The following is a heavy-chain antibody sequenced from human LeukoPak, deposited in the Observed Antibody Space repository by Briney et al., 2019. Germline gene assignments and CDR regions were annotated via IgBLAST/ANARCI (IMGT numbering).Heavy chain of an antibody. D-gene: IGHD3-22*01. J-gene: IGHJ3*02. CDR3: ARDVPLGDSSGYYVGSAFDI. CDR2: IYYSGST. Sequence: EPLSLTCTVSGGSISSSSYYWGWIRQPPGKGLEWIGSIYYSGSTYYNPSLKSRVTISVDTSKNQFSLKLSSVTAADTAVYYCARDVPLGDSSGYYVGSAFDIWGQGTMVTVSS. CDR1: GGSISSSSYY. V-gene: IGHV4-39*07.